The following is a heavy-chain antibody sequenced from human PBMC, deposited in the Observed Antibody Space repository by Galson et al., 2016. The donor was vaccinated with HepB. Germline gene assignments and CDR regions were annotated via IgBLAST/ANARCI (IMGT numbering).Heavy chain of an antibody. J-gene: IGHJ3*01. CDR2: IYYSGTT. CDR1: GGSINYHY. D-gene: IGHD3-16*01. Sequence: SETLSLTCTVSGGSINYHYWNWIRQPPGKGLEWIAYIYYSGTTRYNPSLNSRATISVDKSKNQFSLRLPSVTAADTAEYYCARDAMFAWGGLTGFDVWGQGTVVAVSA. V-gene: IGHV4-59*11. CDR3: ARDAMFAWGGLTGFDV.